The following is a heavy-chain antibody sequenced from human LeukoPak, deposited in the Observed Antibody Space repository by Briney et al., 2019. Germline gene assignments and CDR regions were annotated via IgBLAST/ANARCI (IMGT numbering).Heavy chain of an antibody. J-gene: IGHJ4*02. D-gene: IGHD2-15*01. V-gene: IGHV1-18*01. CDR1: GYTFTSYG. CDR3: ARDSRAVVAATPVDFDY. Sequence: GASVKVSCKASGYTFTSYGISWVRQAPGQGLEWMGWISAYNGNTNYAQKLRGRVTMTTDTSTSTAYMELRSLRSDDTAVYYCARDSRAVVAATPVDFDYWGQGTLVTVSS. CDR2: ISAYNGNT.